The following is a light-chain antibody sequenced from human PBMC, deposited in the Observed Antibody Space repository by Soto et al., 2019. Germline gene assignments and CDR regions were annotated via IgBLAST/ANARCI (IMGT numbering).Light chain of an antibody. CDR1: SSDVGGYNY. Sequence: QSVLTQPASVSGSPGQSITISCTGTSSDVGGYNYVSWYQQHPGKAPKLMIYDVSSRPSGVSNRFSGSKSGNTASLTISGLQAEDEADYYCSSYTSSSTRIVFGTGTKVTVL. CDR3: SSYTSSSTRIV. CDR2: DVS. J-gene: IGLJ1*01. V-gene: IGLV2-14*01.